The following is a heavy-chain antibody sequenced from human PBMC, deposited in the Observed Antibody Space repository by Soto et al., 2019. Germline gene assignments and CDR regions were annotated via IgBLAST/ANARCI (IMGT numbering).Heavy chain of an antibody. V-gene: IGHV4-39*01. Sequence: SETLSLTCTVSRGSISSGTNYWAWIRQPPGKGLEWIANIYYSGSTFYNPSLKSRVTISLDTSKNQFSLKLRSVTAADTAVYYGARHEAGWYFDCWGQGTLGTVSS. CDR3: ARHEAGWYFDC. CDR2: IYYSGST. CDR1: RGSISSGTNY. D-gene: IGHD6-25*01. J-gene: IGHJ4*02.